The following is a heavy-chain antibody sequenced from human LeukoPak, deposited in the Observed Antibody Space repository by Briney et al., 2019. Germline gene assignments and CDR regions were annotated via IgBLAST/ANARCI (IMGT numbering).Heavy chain of an antibody. CDR1: GYTSTGHY. CDR2: INSDSGGT. V-gene: IGHV1-2*02. Sequence: GASVKVSCKASGYTSTGHYMHWVRQAPGQGLEWMGWINSDSGGTKYAQKFQGSVIMTRVTSISTAYMELSRLKSDDTAVYYCARGRVHSWSDAFDIRGQGTTVTVSS. CDR3: ARGRVHSWSDAFDI. D-gene: IGHD1-1*01. J-gene: IGHJ3*02.